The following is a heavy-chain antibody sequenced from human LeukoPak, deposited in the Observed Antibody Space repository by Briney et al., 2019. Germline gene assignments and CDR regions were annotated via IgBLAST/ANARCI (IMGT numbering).Heavy chain of an antibody. CDR1: GGSIGSYY. D-gene: IGHD3-10*01. CDR3: ARSPLWFGELDY. J-gene: IGHJ4*02. V-gene: IGHV4-59*01. Sequence: SETLSLTCTVSGGSIGSYYWSWIRQPPGKGLVWIGYIYYSGSTKYNPSLKSRVTMSVDTSKNQFSLNLSSVTAADTAVYYCARSPLWFGELDYWGQGNLVSVSS. CDR2: IYYSGST.